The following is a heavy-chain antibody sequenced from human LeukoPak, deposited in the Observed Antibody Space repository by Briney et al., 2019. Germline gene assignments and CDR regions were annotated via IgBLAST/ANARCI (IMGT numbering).Heavy chain of an antibody. CDR2: IIPIFGTA. CDR1: GGTFSSYA. Sequence: GASVKVSCKASGGTFSSYAISWVRQAPGQGLEWMGGIIPIFGTANYAQKFQGRVTITADESTSTAYMELSSLRSEDTAVYYCARDQKPAGYSSSAPYFQHWGQGTLVTVSS. V-gene: IGHV1-69*13. CDR3: ARDQKPAGYSSSAPYFQH. J-gene: IGHJ1*01. D-gene: IGHD6-13*01.